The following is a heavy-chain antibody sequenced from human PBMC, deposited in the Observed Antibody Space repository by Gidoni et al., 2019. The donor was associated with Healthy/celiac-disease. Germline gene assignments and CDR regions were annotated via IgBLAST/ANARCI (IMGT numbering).Heavy chain of an antibody. CDR1: GFTFRGYG. D-gene: IGHD3-10*01. Sequence: QVQLVESGGGVVQPGRSLRLSCAASGFTFRGYGMHWVRQAPGKGLEWVAVISYDGSNKYYADSVKGRFTISRDNSKNTLYLQMNSLRAEDTAVYYCAKGQLLWFGELTRALDYWGQGTLVTVSS. CDR3: AKGQLLWFGELTRALDY. J-gene: IGHJ4*02. CDR2: ISYDGSNK. V-gene: IGHV3-30*18.